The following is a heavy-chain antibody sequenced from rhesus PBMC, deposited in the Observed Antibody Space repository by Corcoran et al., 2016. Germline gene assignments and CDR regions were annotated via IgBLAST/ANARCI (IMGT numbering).Heavy chain of an antibody. Sequence: QVQLQESGPGLVKPSETLSLTCAVSGGSISSNYWSWIRQPPGKGLEGSGRIYGSGGRTDDHPSLKSRVTISTDTSKNQFSLKLSSVTAADTAVYYCARKGGWSGVDYWGQGVLVTVSS. J-gene: IGHJ4*01. V-gene: IGHV4-160*01. CDR2: IYGSGGRT. D-gene: IGHD3-22*01. CDR1: GGSISSNY. CDR3: ARKGGWSGVDY.